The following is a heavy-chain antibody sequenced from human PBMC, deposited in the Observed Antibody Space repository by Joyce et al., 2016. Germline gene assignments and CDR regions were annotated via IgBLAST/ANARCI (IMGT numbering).Heavy chain of an antibody. J-gene: IGHJ6*02. V-gene: IGHV3-66*02. CDR1: GFTVSNNY. Sequence: EVQLVESGGGLVQPGGSLRVSCADSGFTVSNNYMSWVRQAPGKGQEWALVIYRSGRTYYSDSVKGRFTISRDNSKNTLYLQMNSLRAEDTAVYYCARDMAVADATPRTGYYYAMDVWGQGTTVTVSS. D-gene: IGHD3-16*01. CDR2: IYRSGRT. CDR3: ARDMAVADATPRTGYYYAMDV.